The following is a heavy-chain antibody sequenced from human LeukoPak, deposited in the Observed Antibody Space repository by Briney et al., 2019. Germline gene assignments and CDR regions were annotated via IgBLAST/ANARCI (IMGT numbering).Heavy chain of an antibody. CDR2: ISYDGSNK. V-gene: IGHV3-30*19. J-gene: IGHJ4*02. CDR1: GFTFSSYG. CDR3: ARLNIVATIRGPFDY. D-gene: IGHD5-12*01. Sequence: GGSLRLSCAASGFTFSSYGMHWVRQGPGKGLEWVAVISYDGSNKYYADSVKGRFTISRDNSKNTLYLQMNSLRAEDTAVYYCARLNIVATIRGPFDYWGQGTLVTVSS.